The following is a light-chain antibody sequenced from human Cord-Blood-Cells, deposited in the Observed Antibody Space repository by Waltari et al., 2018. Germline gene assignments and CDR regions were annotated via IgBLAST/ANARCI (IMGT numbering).Light chain of an antibody. CDR1: QSVSSN. Sequence: EIVMTQSPATLSVSPGERATISCRASQSVSSNLACYQQKTGQPPRLPIYGSSTRATGIPARFSGSGSGTEFTLTISSLQSEDFAVYYCQQYNNWPRTFGQGTKVEIK. J-gene: IGKJ1*01. CDR2: GSS. CDR3: QQYNNWPRT. V-gene: IGKV3-15*01.